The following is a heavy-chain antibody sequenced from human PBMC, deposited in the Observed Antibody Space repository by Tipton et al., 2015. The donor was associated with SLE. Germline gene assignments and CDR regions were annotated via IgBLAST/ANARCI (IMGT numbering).Heavy chain of an antibody. D-gene: IGHD4-11*01. CDR2: IYTSGST. Sequence: TLSLTCTVSGASISSGSYYWSWIRQPAGKGLEWIGRIYTSGSTNYHPSLRSRVTISVDTSKNHFSLKLISVTAADTAVYYCAREFLNPVTTVHYYFDLWGRGTLVTVSS. J-gene: IGHJ2*01. CDR3: AREFLNPVTTVHYYFDL. CDR1: GASISSGSYY. V-gene: IGHV4-61*02.